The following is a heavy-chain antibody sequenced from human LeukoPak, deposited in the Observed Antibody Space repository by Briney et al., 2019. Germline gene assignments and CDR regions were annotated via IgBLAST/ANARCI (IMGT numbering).Heavy chain of an antibody. Sequence: PSETLSLTCTVSGGDISSRSYYWGWIRQPPGEGLEWIGNIYYSGSTYYNPSLKSRVTISVDTSKNQFSLKLSSVTAADTAVYYCARLPPNIVVVPPAPGYVDYWGQGTLVTVSS. D-gene: IGHD2-2*01. CDR1: GGDISSRSYY. CDR2: IYYSGST. J-gene: IGHJ4*02. CDR3: ARLPPNIVVVPPAPGYVDY. V-gene: IGHV4-39*01.